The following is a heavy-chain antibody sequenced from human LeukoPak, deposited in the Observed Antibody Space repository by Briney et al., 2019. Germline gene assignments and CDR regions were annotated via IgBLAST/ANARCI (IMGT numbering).Heavy chain of an antibody. CDR3: ATRGGDFWSGFEK. Sequence: ASVKVSCKVSGDSLTDLNIQWVRQAPGKGLECLGGFDPEQAKTIYAQNFQGRVTMTEDASTDTASMELHSLKSEDTAVYYCATRGGDFWSGFEKWGRGTLIIVSS. J-gene: IGHJ4*02. CDR2: FDPEQAKT. CDR1: GDSLTDLN. D-gene: IGHD3-3*01. V-gene: IGHV1-24*01.